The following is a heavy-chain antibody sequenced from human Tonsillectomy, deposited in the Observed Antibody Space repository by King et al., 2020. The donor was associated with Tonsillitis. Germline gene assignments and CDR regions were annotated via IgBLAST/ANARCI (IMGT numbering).Heavy chain of an antibody. Sequence: QLVESGGGLVQPGRSLRLSCVASGFTFDDYAMNWVRQAPGKGLEWVSGISWNSGSIGYADSVKGRFTISRDNAKNSLYLQMNSLRAEDTALYYCAKVPFGGYTYAWADYWGQGTLVTVSS. CDR1: GFTFDDYA. CDR2: ISWNSGSI. D-gene: IGHD5-18*01. V-gene: IGHV3-9*01. J-gene: IGHJ4*02. CDR3: AKVPFGGYTYAWADY.